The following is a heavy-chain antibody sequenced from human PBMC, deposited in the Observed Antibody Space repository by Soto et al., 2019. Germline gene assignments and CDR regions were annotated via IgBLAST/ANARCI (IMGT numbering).Heavy chain of an antibody. J-gene: IGHJ4*02. Sequence: QVQLQESGPGLVKPSETLSLTCTVSGGSISSYYWSWIRQPPGKGLEWIGYIYYSGSTNYNPSLKXPVTNPLDTAKHQLSLKQSSATAADTALYYGARRCGAAVDDWGQGTQVTVPS. D-gene: IGHD6-13*01. CDR2: IYYSGST. CDR3: ARRCGAAVDD. V-gene: IGHV4-59*08. CDR1: GGSISSYY.